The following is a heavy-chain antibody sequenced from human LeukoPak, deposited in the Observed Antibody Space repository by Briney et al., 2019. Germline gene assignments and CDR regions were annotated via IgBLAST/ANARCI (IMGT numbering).Heavy chain of an antibody. CDR2: IRYDGSNK. J-gene: IGHJ4*02. CDR3: ARGASGAYYVDY. D-gene: IGHD3-22*01. Sequence: GGSLRLSRAASGFTFSSYGMHWVRQAPGKGLEWVAFIRYDGSNKYYADSVKGRFTISRDNSKNTLYLQMNSLRAEDTAVYYCARGASGAYYVDYWGQGTLVTVSS. CDR1: GFTFSSYG. V-gene: IGHV3-30*02.